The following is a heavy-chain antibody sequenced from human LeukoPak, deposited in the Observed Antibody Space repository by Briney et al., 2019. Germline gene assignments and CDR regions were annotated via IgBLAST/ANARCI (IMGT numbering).Heavy chain of an antibody. Sequence: GASVKVSCKASGYTFTGYYMHWVRQAPGQGLEWMGWINPNSGGTNYAQKFQGRVTMTRDTSISTAYMELSRLRSDDTAVYYCARGGFGELSLYYYYYMDVWGKGTTVTIPS. V-gene: IGHV1-2*02. CDR2: INPNSGGT. CDR1: GYTFTGYY. CDR3: ARGGFGELSLYYYYYMDV. J-gene: IGHJ6*03. D-gene: IGHD3-10*01.